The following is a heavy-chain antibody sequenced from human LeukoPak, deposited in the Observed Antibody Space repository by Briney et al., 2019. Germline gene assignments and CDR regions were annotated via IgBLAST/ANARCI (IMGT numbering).Heavy chain of an antibody. CDR2: VHYSGST. V-gene: IGHV4-61*01. J-gene: IGHJ5*02. CDR1: GGAVSSGSYY. D-gene: IGHD4-17*01. Sequence: SETLSLTCTVSGGAVSSGSYYWSWIRQPPGQGLEWIGYVHYSGSTKYNPSLKSRVTMSVDTSKNQFSLKVTSVTAADTAIYYCTRTNYGDYNWFDPWGQGTLVTVSS. CDR3: TRTNYGDYNWFDP.